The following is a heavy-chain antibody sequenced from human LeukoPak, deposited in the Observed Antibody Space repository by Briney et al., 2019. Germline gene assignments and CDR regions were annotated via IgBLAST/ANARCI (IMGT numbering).Heavy chain of an antibody. J-gene: IGHJ3*02. CDR3: ATDKLMRGYSFGAYDI. CDR1: GFTFNTYS. Sequence: GGSLRLSCEASGFTFNTYSMNWARQAPGKGLEWVANIKQDGSEKNYVDSVKGRFIISRDNSENSLYLHMNSLRAEDTAVYYCATDKLMRGYSFGAYDIWGQGTMVTVSS. CDR2: IKQDGSEK. D-gene: IGHD5-18*01. V-gene: IGHV3-7*01.